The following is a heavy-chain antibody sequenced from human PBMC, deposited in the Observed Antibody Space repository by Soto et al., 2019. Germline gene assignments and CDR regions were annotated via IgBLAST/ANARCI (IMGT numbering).Heavy chain of an antibody. D-gene: IGHD6-19*01. J-gene: IGHJ4*02. CDR2: IYYSGST. Sequence: QVQLQESGPGLVKPSETLSLTCTVSGGSISSYYWSWIRQPPGKGLEWIGYIYYSGSTNYNPSLKSRVTISVDTSKNQFSLKLSSVTAADTAVYYCARVNPLFYSSGWFDYWGQGTLVTVSS. CDR3: ARVNPLFYSSGWFDY. CDR1: GGSISSYY. V-gene: IGHV4-59*01.